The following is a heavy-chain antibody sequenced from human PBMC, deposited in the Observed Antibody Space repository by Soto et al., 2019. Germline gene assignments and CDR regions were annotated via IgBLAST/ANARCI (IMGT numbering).Heavy chain of an antibody. Sequence: GGSLRLSCAASGFTFSSYWMHWVRQAPGEGLVWVSRINSDGSSTSYADSVKGRFTISRDNAKNTLYLQMNSLRAEDTAVHYCARDDYYDSAPLGMDVWGQGTTVTVSS. D-gene: IGHD3-22*01. CDR2: INSDGSST. CDR3: ARDDYYDSAPLGMDV. V-gene: IGHV3-74*01. J-gene: IGHJ6*02. CDR1: GFTFSSYW.